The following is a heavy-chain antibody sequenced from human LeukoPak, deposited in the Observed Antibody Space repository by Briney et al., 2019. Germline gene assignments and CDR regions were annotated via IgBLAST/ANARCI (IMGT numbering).Heavy chain of an antibody. CDR2: NYYSGST. Sequence: PSQTLSLTCTVSGGSISSGGYYWSWIRQHPGKGLEWIGYNYYSGSTYYNPSLKSRVTISVDTSKNQFSLKLSSVTAADTAVNYCARPGSRYYYYGMDVWGQGTTVTVSS. V-gene: IGHV4-31*03. CDR1: GGSISSGGYY. CDR3: ARPGSRYYYYGMDV. J-gene: IGHJ6*02. D-gene: IGHD3-10*01.